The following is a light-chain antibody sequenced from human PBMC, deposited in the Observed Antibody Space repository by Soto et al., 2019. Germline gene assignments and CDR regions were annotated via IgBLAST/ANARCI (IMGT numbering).Light chain of an antibody. V-gene: IGKV1-5*03. CDR3: QQYNDYSWT. Sequence: EIVMTQSPSTLSVSPGERATLTCRASQSISAWLAWYQQKPGKTPRLLIYKASTLEIGVPSRFSGSGSGTEFTLTISNLQPDDVAIYYCQQYNDYSWTFGQGTKVDIK. CDR1: QSISAW. CDR2: KAS. J-gene: IGKJ1*01.